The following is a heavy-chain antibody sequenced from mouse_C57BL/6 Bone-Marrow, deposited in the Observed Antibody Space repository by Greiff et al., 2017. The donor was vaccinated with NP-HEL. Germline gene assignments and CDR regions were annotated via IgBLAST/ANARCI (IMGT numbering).Heavy chain of an antibody. CDR3: ARHGDYFGSSYGYFDV. D-gene: IGHD1-1*01. CDR1: GYTFTEYT. Sequence: VQLQESGAELVQPGASVKLSCKASGYTFTEYTIHWVKQRSGQGLEWIGWFYPGSGSITYNEKFKDKATLTADKSSSTVYMDLSRLTSEDSAVYFCARHGDYFGSSYGYFDVWGTGTTVTVSS. J-gene: IGHJ1*03. CDR2: FYPGSGSI. V-gene: IGHV1-62-2*01.